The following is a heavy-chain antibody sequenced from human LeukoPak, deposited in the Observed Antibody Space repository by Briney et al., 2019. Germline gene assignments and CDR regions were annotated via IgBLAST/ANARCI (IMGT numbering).Heavy chain of an antibody. CDR2: FDPEDGTT. CDR3: ATDGVITFGGVILIPFE. V-gene: IGHV1-24*01. Sequence: GASVKVSCKVSGYTLTELSMHWVRQVPGKGLEWMGRFDPEDGTTIYAQKFQGRVTMTEDTSTDTAYMELSSLRSQDTAVYYCATDGVITFGGVILIPFEWGQGTLITVSS. D-gene: IGHD3-16*01. J-gene: IGHJ4*02. CDR1: GYTLTELS.